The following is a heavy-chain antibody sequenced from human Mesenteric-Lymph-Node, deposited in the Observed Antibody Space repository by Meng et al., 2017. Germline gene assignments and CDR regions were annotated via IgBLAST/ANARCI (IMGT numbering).Heavy chain of an antibody. V-gene: IGHV4-34*01. J-gene: IGHJ3*02. Sequence: SETLSLTCAVYGGSFSGYYWSWTRQPPGKGLEWIGEINHSGSTNYNPSLKSRVTISVDTSKNQFSLKLSSVTAADTAVYYCARASMIVGIDIWGQGTMVTVSS. CDR1: GGSFSGYY. D-gene: IGHD3-22*01. CDR2: INHSGST. CDR3: ARASMIVGIDI.